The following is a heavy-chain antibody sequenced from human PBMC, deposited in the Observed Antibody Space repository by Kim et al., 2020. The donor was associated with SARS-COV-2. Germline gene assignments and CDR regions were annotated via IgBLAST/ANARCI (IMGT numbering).Heavy chain of an antibody. CDR1: GFTFSSYA. D-gene: IGHD1-26*01. J-gene: IGHJ3*02. V-gene: IGHV3-30*04. CDR2: ISYDGSNK. Sequence: GGSLRLSCAASGFTFSSYAMHWVRQAPGKGLEWVAVISYDGSNKYYADSVKGRFTISRDNSKNTLYLQMNSLRAEDTAVYYCARAGWGELPDAFDIWGQGTMVTVSS. CDR3: ARAGWGELPDAFDI.